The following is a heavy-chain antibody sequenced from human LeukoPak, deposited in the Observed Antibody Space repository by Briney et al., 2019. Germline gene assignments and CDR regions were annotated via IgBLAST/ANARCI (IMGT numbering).Heavy chain of an antibody. J-gene: IGHJ4*02. CDR3: ARGGIQLWFDPVDY. Sequence: SETLSLTCTVSGGSISSYYWSWIRQPPGKGLEWIGNIYYSGTTNYNPSLKSRLIISIDTPKNQFSLRLSSVTAADTAVYYCARGGIQLWFDPVDYWGQGTLVTVSS. CDR2: IYYSGTT. V-gene: IGHV4-59*01. D-gene: IGHD5-18*01. CDR1: GGSISSYY.